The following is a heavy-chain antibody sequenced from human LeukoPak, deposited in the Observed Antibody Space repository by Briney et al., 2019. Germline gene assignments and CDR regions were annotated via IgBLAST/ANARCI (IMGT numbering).Heavy chain of an antibody. J-gene: IGHJ4*02. Sequence: PGGSLRLSCAASGFTFSSYAMHWVRQAPGKGLEWVAVISYDGSNKYYADSVKGRFTISRDNSKNTLYLQMNSLRAEDTAVYYCAKDLKFSGRGSPSYWGQGTLVTVSS. V-gene: IGHV3-30-3*01. CDR2: ISYDGSNK. D-gene: IGHD3-10*01. CDR3: AKDLKFSGRGSPSY. CDR1: GFTFSSYA.